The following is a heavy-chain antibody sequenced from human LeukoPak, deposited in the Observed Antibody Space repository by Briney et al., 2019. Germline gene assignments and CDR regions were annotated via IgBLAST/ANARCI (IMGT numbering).Heavy chain of an antibody. CDR1: GFTFSSYG. Sequence: PGGSLRLSCAASGFTFSSYGMHWVRQAPDKGLEWVAFIRYDGSNKYYADSVKGRFTISRDNSKNTLYLQMNSLRAEDTAVYYCAKVGEYQLLLYAFDIWGQGTMVTVSS. CDR2: IRYDGSNK. CDR3: AKVGEYQLLLYAFDI. J-gene: IGHJ3*02. V-gene: IGHV3-30*02. D-gene: IGHD2-2*01.